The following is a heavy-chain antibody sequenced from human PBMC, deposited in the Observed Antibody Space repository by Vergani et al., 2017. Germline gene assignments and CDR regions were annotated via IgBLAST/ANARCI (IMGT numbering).Heavy chain of an antibody. J-gene: IGHJ6*03. CDR1: GFTFDDYA. CDR3: AKVAYSSSSLYYYYYMDV. Sequence: EVQLVESGGGLVQPGRSLRLSCAASGFTFDDYAMHWVRQAPGKGLEWVSGISWNSGSIGYAVSVKGRFTISRDNAKNSLYLQMNSLRAEDTALYYCAKVAYSSSSLYYYYYMDVWGKGTTVTVSS. CDR2: ISWNSGSI. D-gene: IGHD6-6*01. V-gene: IGHV3-9*01.